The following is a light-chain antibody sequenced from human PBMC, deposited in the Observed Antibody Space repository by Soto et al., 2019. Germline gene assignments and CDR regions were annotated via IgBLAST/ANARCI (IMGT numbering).Light chain of an antibody. CDR3: QQYSSTPRT. CDR2: AAS. V-gene: IGKV3-20*01. J-gene: IGKJ1*01. Sequence: ENRLTQSPGTLSLSPGERATLSCRASQSIGTNYVAWFPQKPGQAPTLLIYAASRRATGIPDRFRGSGSGTEFTLTISRLEPEDFAVYFCQQYSSTPRTFGQGTKVEFK. CDR1: QSIGTNY.